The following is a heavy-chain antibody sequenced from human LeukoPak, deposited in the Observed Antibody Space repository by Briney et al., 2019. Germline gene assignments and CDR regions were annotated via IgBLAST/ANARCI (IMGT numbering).Heavy chain of an antibody. D-gene: IGHD2-21*01. CDR1: GFTFSSYL. J-gene: IGHJ4*02. Sequence: VGSLRLSCAASGFTFSSYLMDWVRQAPGQGREWVANIKQDGSEKYYVDSVKGRFTISRDNAKNSLYLQMNSLRADDTAVYYCARDRDWYTFDYWGQGALVTVSS. V-gene: IGHV3-7*01. CDR3: ARDRDWYTFDY. CDR2: IKQDGSEK.